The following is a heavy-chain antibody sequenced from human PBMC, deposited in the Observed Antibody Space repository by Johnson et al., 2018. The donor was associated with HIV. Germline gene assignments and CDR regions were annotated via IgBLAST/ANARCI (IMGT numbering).Heavy chain of an antibody. D-gene: IGHD3-22*01. V-gene: IGHV3-74*02. Sequence: VRLVESGGGLVQPGGSLRLSCAASGFTFSSYWMHWVRQAPGKGLVWVSRINSDGSSTSYADSVKGRFTISRDSAKNSLYLQMNSLRAEDTALYYCARGVSSGYYSNAFDVWGQGTMATVSS. CDR3: ARGVSSGYYSNAFDV. CDR2: INSDGSST. J-gene: IGHJ3*01. CDR1: GFTFSSYW.